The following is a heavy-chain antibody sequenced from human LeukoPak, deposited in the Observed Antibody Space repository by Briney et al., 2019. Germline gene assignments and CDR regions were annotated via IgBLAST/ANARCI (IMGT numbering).Heavy chain of an antibody. V-gene: IGHV3-23*01. J-gene: IGHJ4*02. CDR3: ATPPPYSYGGFDY. Sequence: GGSLRLSCAASGFTFSSYAMSWVRQAPGKGWEWVSAISGSGGSTYYADSVKGRFTISRDNSKNTLYLQMNSLRAEDTAVYYCATPPPYSYGGFDYWGQGTLVTVSS. D-gene: IGHD5-18*01. CDR2: ISGSGGST. CDR1: GFTFSSYA.